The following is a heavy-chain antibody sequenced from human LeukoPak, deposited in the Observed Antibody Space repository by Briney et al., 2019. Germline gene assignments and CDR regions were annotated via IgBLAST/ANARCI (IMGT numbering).Heavy chain of an antibody. V-gene: IGHV1-69*05. CDR3: AREGYYDSSGYPGEVDP. J-gene: IGHJ5*02. D-gene: IGHD3-22*01. Sequence: SVKVSCKASGGTFSSYAISWVRQAPGQGLEWMGGIIPIFGTANYAQKFQGRVTITTDESTSTAYMELSSLRSEDTAVYCCAREGYYDSSGYPGEVDPWGQGTLVTVSS. CDR1: GGTFSSYA. CDR2: IIPIFGTA.